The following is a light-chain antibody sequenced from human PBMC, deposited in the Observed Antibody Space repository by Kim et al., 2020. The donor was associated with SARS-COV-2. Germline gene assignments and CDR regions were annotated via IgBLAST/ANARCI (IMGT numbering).Light chain of an antibody. CDR1: SSDVGAYNH. CDR2: DVT. J-gene: IGLJ3*02. Sequence: QSALTQPASVSGSPGQSITISCTGASSDVGAYNHVSWFQRYPGKAPKLMTYDVTKRPSGVSDRFSGSKSGITASLTISGLQTEDEADYYCASYTTSATWVFGGGTQLTVL. CDR3: ASYTTSATWV. V-gene: IGLV2-14*01.